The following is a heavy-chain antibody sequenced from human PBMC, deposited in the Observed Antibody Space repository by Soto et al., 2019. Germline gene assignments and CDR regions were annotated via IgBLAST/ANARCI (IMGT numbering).Heavy chain of an antibody. Sequence: EVQLVESGGGLVQPGGSLRLSCAASGFTFSSYDMHWVRQVAGKGLEWVSAIGVAGDTYYPDSVKGRVTISRENAKNCWYLQMNSLSAEATAVYYCARGGWDSSFYEGGSGIDYWGQGALVSVSS. J-gene: IGHJ4*02. D-gene: IGHD6-19*01. CDR2: IGVAGDT. CDR1: GFTFSSYD. V-gene: IGHV3-13*01. CDR3: ARGGWDSSFYEGGSGIDY.